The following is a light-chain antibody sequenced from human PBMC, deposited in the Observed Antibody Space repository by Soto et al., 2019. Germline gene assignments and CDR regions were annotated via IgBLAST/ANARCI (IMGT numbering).Light chain of an antibody. CDR2: EVS. J-gene: IGLJ3*02. CDR1: SSDVGGYNY. V-gene: IGLV2-14*01. Sequence: QSVLTQPASVSGSPGQSITISCTGTSSDVGGYNYVSWYQQHPGKAPKLMIYEVSNRPSGVSNRFSGSKSGNTASLTISGLQAEDEADYYYSSYTSSSTNWVFGGGTQLTVL. CDR3: SSYTSSSTNWV.